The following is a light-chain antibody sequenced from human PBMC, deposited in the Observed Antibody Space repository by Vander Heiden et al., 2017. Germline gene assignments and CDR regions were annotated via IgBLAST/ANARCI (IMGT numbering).Light chain of an antibody. V-gene: IGKV1-39*01. CDR2: GAS. J-gene: IGKJ4*01. Sequence: QMTHSRSSLSASVGDRVTITCRASQSISNYLNWYQQIPGKAPKLLIYGASSLQSGVPSRFSGSGSGTDFTLTIASLQPEDFAIYYCQQSYSTLFTFGGGTKVEVK. CDR1: QSISNY. CDR3: QQSYSTLFT.